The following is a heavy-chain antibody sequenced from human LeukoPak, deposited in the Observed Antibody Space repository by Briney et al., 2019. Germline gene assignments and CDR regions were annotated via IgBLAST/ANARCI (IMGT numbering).Heavy chain of an antibody. CDR1: GFTFSDYY. CDR2: IKQDGSEK. Sequence: PGGSLRLSCAASGFTFSDYYMGWIRQAPGKGLEWVANIKQDGSEKYYVDSVKGRFTISRDNAKNSLYLQMNSLRAEDTAVYYCARDSTTVTHFDYWGQGTLVTVSS. J-gene: IGHJ4*02. CDR3: ARDSTTVTHFDY. D-gene: IGHD4-17*01. V-gene: IGHV3-7*01.